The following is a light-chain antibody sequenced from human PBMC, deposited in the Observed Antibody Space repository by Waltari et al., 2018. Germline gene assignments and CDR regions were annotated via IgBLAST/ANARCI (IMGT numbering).Light chain of an antibody. V-gene: IGLV2-14*03. CDR3: SSYRSSDNPVV. J-gene: IGLJ2*01. CDR2: DVI. CDR1: SGDIG. Sequence: QSALTQPASVSGSPGQSITISCLGASGDIGVSWYQQHPGKAPKIMIYDVINRPSGGSDRFSGSKSGNTASLTISGLQAEDEAVYYCSSYRSSDNPVVFGGGTKLTVL.